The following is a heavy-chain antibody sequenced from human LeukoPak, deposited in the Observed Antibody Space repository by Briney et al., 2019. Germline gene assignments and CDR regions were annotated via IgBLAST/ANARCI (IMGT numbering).Heavy chain of an antibody. V-gene: IGHV1-2*02. CDR1: GYTFTGYY. CDR3: ARVGRSSSRYRYWFDP. Sequence: GSVKVSCKASGYTFTGYYMHWVRQAPGQGLEWMGWINPNSGGTNYAQKFQGRVTMTRDTSISTAYMELSRLRSDDTAVYYCARVGRSSSRYRYWFDPWGQGTLVTVSS. D-gene: IGHD6-13*01. J-gene: IGHJ5*02. CDR2: INPNSGGT.